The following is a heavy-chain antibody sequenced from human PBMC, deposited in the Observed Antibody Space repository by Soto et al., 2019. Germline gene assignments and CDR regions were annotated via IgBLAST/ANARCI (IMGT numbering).Heavy chain of an antibody. CDR2: INPNAGGT. CDR1: GYTFTGXY. Sequence: QVQLVXSGAEVKKXGASVXVSCKASGYTFTGXYMHXXXXXXXXXXXXMGWINPNAGGTNYAQKFQGRVTMTRDTSXSTAXXELSXXXXXXXXXXXXXXXXXXXXXXXXXXYWGQGTLVTVSS. J-gene: IGHJ4*02. V-gene: IGHV1-2*02. CDR3: XXXXXXXXXXXXXXY.